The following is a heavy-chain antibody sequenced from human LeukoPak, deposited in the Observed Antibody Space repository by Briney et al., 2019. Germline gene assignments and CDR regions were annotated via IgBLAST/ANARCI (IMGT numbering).Heavy chain of an antibody. CDR2: LSHSGGSA. D-gene: IGHD3-9*01. CDR1: GFSFSTYV. Sequence: GGSLRLSCAGSGFSFSTYVLSWVRQAPGKGLEWVSSLSHSGGSAYYTDSVKGRFTISRDNSKNTLYLHMNRLRVGDTAVYFCAKLGFLTGSFDSWGQGTLVSVSS. CDR3: AKLGFLTGSFDS. V-gene: IGHV3-23*01. J-gene: IGHJ4*02.